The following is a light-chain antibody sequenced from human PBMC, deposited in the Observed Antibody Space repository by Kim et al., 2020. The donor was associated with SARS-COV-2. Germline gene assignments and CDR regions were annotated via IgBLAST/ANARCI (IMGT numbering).Light chain of an antibody. J-gene: IGKJ5*01. CDR3: QKYNNALLT. V-gene: IGKV1-27*01. CDR1: QGINNF. CDR2: AAS. Sequence: DIHMTQSPSSLSASVGDTVTITCRASQGINNFLAWYQQKPGKVPKLLIYAASTLQSRVPSRFSGSGFGTDFSLTISSLQPEDVATYYCQKYNNALLTFGQGTRLEIK.